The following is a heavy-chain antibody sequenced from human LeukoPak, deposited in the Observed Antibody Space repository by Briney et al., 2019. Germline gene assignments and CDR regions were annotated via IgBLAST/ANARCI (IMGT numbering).Heavy chain of an antibody. CDR3: ARDIRTGYSSGLVDY. CDR2: IKQDGSEK. D-gene: IGHD6-19*01. J-gene: IGHJ4*02. V-gene: IGHV3-7*01. CDR1: GFTLSSYW. Sequence: GGSLRLSCAASGFTLSSYWMSWVRQAPGKGLEWVANIKQDGSEKYYVDSVKGRFTISRDNAKNSLYLQMNSLRAEDTAVYYCARDIRTGYSSGLVDYWGQGTLVTVSS.